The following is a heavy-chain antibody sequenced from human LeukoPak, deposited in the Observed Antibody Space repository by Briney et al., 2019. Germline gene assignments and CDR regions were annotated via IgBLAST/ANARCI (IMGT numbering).Heavy chain of an antibody. CDR1: GGSISSYS. CDR2: IYHSGST. J-gene: IGHJ4*02. CDR3: ACSSGYYRGGPFDY. V-gene: IGHV4-59*04. D-gene: IGHD3-22*01. Sequence: SETLSLTCTVSGGSISSYSWSWIRQPPGKGLEWIGYIYHSGSTYYNPSLQSRVTISVDRSKNHFSLRLSSVTAADTAVYYCACSSGYYRGGPFDYWGQGTLVTVSS.